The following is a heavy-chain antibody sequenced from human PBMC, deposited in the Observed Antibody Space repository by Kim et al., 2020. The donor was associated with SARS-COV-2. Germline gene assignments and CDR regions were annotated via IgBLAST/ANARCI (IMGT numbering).Heavy chain of an antibody. CDR3: ARTGDGHKPPPGY. Sequence: SETLSLTCAVYVGSFSGHFWSWIRHPPGKGLEWIGEINHSGDTNYNASLRSRVTISVDTSKNQFSLKLTSVTAADTAVYYCARTGDGHKPPPGYWGQGTPVTLSS. D-gene: IGHD1-26*01. CDR2: INHSGDT. CDR1: VGSFSGHF. V-gene: IGHV4-34*01. J-gene: IGHJ1*01.